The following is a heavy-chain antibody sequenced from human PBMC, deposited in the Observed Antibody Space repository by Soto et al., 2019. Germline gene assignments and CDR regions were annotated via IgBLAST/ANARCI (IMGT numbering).Heavy chain of an antibody. D-gene: IGHD3-16*01. V-gene: IGHV1-8*01. Sequence: ASVKVSCKASGYTFSDFDINWLRQASGQGPEWMGWMNAKSGDTFFAQRFQGKFNMTWDTSLSTAYMEVGSLTSDDTAMYYCARGNPFNYAGFDVWGQGATVTVSS. CDR2: MNAKSGDT. CDR1: GYTFSDFD. CDR3: ARGNPFNYAGFDV. J-gene: IGHJ6*02.